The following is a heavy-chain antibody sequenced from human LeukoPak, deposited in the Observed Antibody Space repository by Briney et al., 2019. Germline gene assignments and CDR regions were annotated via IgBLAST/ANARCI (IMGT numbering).Heavy chain of an antibody. V-gene: IGHV4-39*01. Sequence: SETLSLTCTVSGGSISSSSYYWGWIRQPPGKGLEWIGSIYYSGSTYYNPSLKSRVTISVDTSKNQFSLKLSSVTAADTAVYYCAGLRGYCSGGSCYETPGYWGQGTLVTVSS. CDR3: AGLRGYCSGGSCYETPGY. CDR2: IYYSGST. D-gene: IGHD2-15*01. CDR1: GGSISSSSYY. J-gene: IGHJ4*02.